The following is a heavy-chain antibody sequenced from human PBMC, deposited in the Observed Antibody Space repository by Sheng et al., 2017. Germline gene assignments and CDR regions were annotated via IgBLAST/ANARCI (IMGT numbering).Heavy chain of an antibody. D-gene: IGHD3-16*01. J-gene: IGHJ2*01. V-gene: IGHV3-48*03. CDR1: GFTLSSYE. CDR2: ISRSGSTI. CDR3: AKDLPMVLGWCFDL. Sequence: EVQLVESGGGLVQPGGSLRLSCAVSGFTLSSYEMNWARQAPGKGLEGVSYISRSGSTIFYADSVKGRFTISRDNSKSTLILQMNSLRAEDTAVYFCAKDLPMVLGWCFDLWGRGSLVSVSS.